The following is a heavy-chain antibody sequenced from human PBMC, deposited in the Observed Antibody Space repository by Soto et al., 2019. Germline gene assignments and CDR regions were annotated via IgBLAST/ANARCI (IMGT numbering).Heavy chain of an antibody. CDR3: ARTHYDYIWGSYRYRLGYFDY. CDR2: INPSGGST. V-gene: IGHV1-46*03. J-gene: IGHJ4*02. CDR1: GYTFTSDY. D-gene: IGHD3-16*02. Sequence: ASVKGACKASGYTFTSDYMHWVRRAKGQGLEWMGIINPSGGSTSYAQKFQGRVTMTRDTSTSTVYMELSSLRSEDTAVYYCARTHYDYIWGSYRYRLGYFDYWGQGTLVTV.